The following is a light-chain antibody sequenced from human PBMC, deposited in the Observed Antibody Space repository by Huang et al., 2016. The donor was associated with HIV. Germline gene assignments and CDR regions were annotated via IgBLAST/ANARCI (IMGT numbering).Light chain of an antibody. J-gene: IGKJ3*01. Sequence: DIQMTQSPSSLSASVGDRVTITCRASHSIDWFLNWYRQKPGKAPKLLIAAASSLQSGVPSRFSGSGSGTVFTLTISSLQPEDFATYFCQQSYSAPFTFGPGTRVDI. V-gene: IGKV1-39*01. CDR2: AAS. CDR1: HSIDWF. CDR3: QQSYSAPFT.